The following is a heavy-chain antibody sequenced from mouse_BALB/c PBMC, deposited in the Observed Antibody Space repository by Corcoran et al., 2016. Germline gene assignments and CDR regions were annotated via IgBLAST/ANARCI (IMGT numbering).Heavy chain of an antibody. CDR1: GYTFTNYG. CDR2: INAYTGEP. J-gene: IGHJ2*01. D-gene: IGHD3-1*01. CDR3: ARGSSVHDY. Sequence: QSQLVQSGPELKKPGETVKIACKASGYTFTNYGMNWVKQAPGKGLRWMGWINAYTGEPTYADDFKGRFAFSLETSASTAYLQINTLKNEDMATYFCARGSSVHDYCGQGTTLTASS. V-gene: IGHV9-1*02.